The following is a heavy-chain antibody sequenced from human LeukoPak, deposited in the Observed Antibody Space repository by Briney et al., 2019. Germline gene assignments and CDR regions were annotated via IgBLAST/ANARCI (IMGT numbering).Heavy chain of an antibody. CDR2: ISYDGSNK. J-gene: IGHJ4*02. V-gene: IGHV3-30*18. CDR1: GFTFSNYG. CDR3: AKGWYYYDSSAPFDY. D-gene: IGHD3-22*01. Sequence: GRSLRLSCAASGFTFSNYGMHWVRQAPGEGLEWVAIISYDGSNKYYADSVKGRFTISRDNSKNTLYLQMNSLRAEDTAVYYCAKGWYYYDSSAPFDYWGQGTLVTVSS.